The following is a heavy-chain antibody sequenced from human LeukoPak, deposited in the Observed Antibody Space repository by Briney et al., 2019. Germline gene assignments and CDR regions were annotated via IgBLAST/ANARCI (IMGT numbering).Heavy chain of an antibody. CDR3: AKVGGEQWLVLLYYYYYMDV. V-gene: IGHV3-30-3*01. Sequence: GGSLRLSCTASGFTFSNYAMHWVRQAPGKGLEWVAVISYDGSNKFYADSVKGRFTISRDNSKETLFLQMDSLRAEDTAVYYCAKVGGEQWLVLLYYYYYMDVRGEGTTVTVSS. D-gene: IGHD6-19*01. CDR2: ISYDGSNK. CDR1: GFTFSNYA. J-gene: IGHJ6*03.